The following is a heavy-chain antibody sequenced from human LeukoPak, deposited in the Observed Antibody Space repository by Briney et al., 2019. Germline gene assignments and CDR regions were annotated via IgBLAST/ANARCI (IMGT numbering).Heavy chain of an antibody. CDR1: VFTFSSYS. J-gene: IGHJ4*02. Sequence: GGSLRLSCAASVFTFSSYSMNWVRQAPGKGLEWVSSISSSSSYIYYADSVKGRFTISRDNAKNSLYLQMHSLRAEDTAIYYCARDFTCGGDCYLYYFDYWGQGTLVTVSS. CDR3: ARDFTCGGDCYLYYFDY. V-gene: IGHV3-21*01. D-gene: IGHD2-21*02. CDR2: ISSSSSYI.